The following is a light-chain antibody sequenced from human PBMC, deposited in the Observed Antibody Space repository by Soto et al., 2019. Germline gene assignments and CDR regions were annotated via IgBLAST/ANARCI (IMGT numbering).Light chain of an antibody. CDR2: GAS. Sequence: EIVMTQSPDTLSVSPGERATLSCRASQKVSTNLAWYQQKPGQAPRLLIYGASTRATGIPARFSGSGSGTQLTLTISSRQSEECEGYHCQQYNNWAYTFGQGTKREIK. CDR1: QKVSTN. CDR3: QQYNNWAYT. J-gene: IGKJ2*01. V-gene: IGKV3-15*01.